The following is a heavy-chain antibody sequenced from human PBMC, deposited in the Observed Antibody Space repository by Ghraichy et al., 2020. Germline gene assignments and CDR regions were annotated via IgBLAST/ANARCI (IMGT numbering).Heavy chain of an antibody. D-gene: IGHD2-2*02. J-gene: IGHJ3*02. V-gene: IGHV3-23*01. CDR1: GFTFSNFA. Sequence: LSLTCAASGFTFSNFAMNWVRQAPGKGLEWVSIIHNGGDRYYADSVKGRFTISRDNSKNTLYLEMNSLRAEDTAVYYCATHGLGVSVVMGAAILDAFDIWGQGTTVTVSS. CDR2: IHNGGDR. CDR3: ATHGLGVSVVMGAAILDAFDI.